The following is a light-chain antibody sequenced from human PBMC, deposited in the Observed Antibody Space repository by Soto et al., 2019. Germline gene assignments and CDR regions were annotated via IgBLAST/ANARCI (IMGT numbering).Light chain of an antibody. V-gene: IGKV1-33*01. CDR2: DAS. CDR3: QQYDNLPLLT. Sequence: DIQMTQSPSSLSASVGDRVTITCQASQDITNSLNWYQQKPGKAPKLLIYDASNLETGVPSRFSGGGSGTDFTFTISSLQPEDIATYYCQQYDNLPLLTFGGGTKVEIK. CDR1: QDITNS. J-gene: IGKJ4*01.